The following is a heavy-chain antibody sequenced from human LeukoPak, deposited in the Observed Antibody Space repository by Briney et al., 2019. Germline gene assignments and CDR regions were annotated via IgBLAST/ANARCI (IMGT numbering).Heavy chain of an antibody. CDR3: AKERMYYDFWSGYSFYFDY. V-gene: IGHV3-23*01. D-gene: IGHD3-3*01. Sequence: GGSLRLSCAASGFTLSSYAMSWVRQAPGKGLEWVSAINGSGGSTYYADSVKGRFTISRDNSKNTLYLQINSLRAEDTAVYYCAKERMYYDFWSGYSFYFDYWGQGTLVTVSS. CDR2: INGSGGST. CDR1: GFTLSSYA. J-gene: IGHJ4*02.